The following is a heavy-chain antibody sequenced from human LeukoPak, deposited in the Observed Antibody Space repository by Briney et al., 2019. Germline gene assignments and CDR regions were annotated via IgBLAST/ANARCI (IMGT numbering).Heavy chain of an antibody. J-gene: IGHJ4*02. Sequence: PGGSLRLSCAASGFTFSNYGMHWVRQAPGKGLEWAAFIRYDGSNKYYADSVKGRFTISRDNSKNTLYVQMNSLTTEDTAVYYCAKGDGFGTDHWGQGTLVTVSS. CDR2: IRYDGSNK. D-gene: IGHD3-3*01. V-gene: IGHV3-30*02. CDR3: AKGDGFGTDH. CDR1: GFTFSNYG.